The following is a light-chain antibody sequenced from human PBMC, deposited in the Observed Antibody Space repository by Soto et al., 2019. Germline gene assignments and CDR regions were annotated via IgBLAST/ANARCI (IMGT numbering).Light chain of an antibody. CDR1: QSVSSY. V-gene: IGKV3-15*01. Sequence: EIVLTQSPATLSLSPGERATLSCMASQSVSSYLAWYQQKPGQAPRLLIYDTSTRATGIPARFSGSGSGTEFTLTISSLQSEDFAVYYCQQYNNWPPITFGQGTKVDIK. CDR3: QQYNNWPPIT. CDR2: DTS. J-gene: IGKJ1*01.